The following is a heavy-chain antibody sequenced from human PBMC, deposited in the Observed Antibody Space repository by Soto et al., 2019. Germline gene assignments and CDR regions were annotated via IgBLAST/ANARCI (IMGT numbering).Heavy chain of an antibody. D-gene: IGHD6-19*01. CDR3: ANQKIRFSVAGTLYGLGV. CDR1: GFVFSTYS. Sequence: EGQLVESGGNLVRPGGSLRLSCEASGFVFSTYSMNWVRQAPGKGLEWISYISSTSGTIYYADSVKGRFTIFRDNAKNSLFLQMNGLRVDDTAVYYCANQKIRFSVAGTLYGLGVWGQGTTVTVSS. CDR2: ISSTSGTI. V-gene: IGHV3-48*01. J-gene: IGHJ6*02.